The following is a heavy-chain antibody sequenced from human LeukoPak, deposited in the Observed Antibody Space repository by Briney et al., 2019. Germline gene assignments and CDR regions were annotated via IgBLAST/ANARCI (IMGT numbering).Heavy chain of an antibody. Sequence: PGGSLRLSCAASGFTFNTYSMSWVRQAPGKGLEWVSAISGSGGSTYYADSVKGRSTISRDNSENTLYLQMNSLRAEDTAVYYCARAGRGYSYGYSYWGQGTLVTVSS. D-gene: IGHD5-18*01. J-gene: IGHJ4*02. CDR3: ARAGRGYSYGYSY. CDR1: GFTFNTYS. CDR2: ISGSGGST. V-gene: IGHV3-23*01.